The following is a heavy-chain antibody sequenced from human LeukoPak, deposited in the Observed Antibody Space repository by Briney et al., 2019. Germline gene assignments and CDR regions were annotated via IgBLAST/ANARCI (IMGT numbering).Heavy chain of an antibody. J-gene: IGHJ6*04. CDR1: GFTFSSYE. Sequence: GGSLRLSCAASGFTFSSYEMNWVRQAPGKGLEWVSYISSSGSTIYHADSVKGRLTISRDNAKNSLYLQMNSLRAEDTAVYYCAELGITMIGGVWGKGTTVTISS. CDR2: ISSSGSTI. V-gene: IGHV3-48*03. CDR3: AELGITMIGGV. D-gene: IGHD3-10*02.